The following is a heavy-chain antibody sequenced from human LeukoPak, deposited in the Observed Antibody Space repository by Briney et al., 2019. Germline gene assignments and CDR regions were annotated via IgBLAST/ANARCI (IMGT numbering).Heavy chain of an antibody. CDR1: GFTFSSYA. D-gene: IGHD3-10*02. Sequence: GGSLRLSCAASGFTFSSYAMSWVRQAPGKGLEWVSVISGSGGSTYYADSVKGRSTIFRDNSKNTLYLQMNSLRVEDTAMYYCARDLFLDVWGQGTTVTVSS. CDR3: ARDLFLDV. V-gene: IGHV3-23*01. J-gene: IGHJ6*02. CDR2: ISGSGGST.